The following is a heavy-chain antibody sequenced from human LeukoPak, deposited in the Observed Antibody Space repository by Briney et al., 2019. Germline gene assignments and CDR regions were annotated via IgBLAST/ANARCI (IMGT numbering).Heavy chain of an antibody. Sequence: GGSLRLSCAASGFTFSSYSMKWVRQAPGKGLEWVSSISSSSSYIYYADSVKGRFTISRDNAKNSLYLQMNSLRAEDTAVYYCARDPPGRSRYFDYWGQGTLVTVSS. J-gene: IGHJ4*02. CDR3: ARDPPGRSRYFDY. V-gene: IGHV3-21*01. CDR2: ISSSSSYI. CDR1: GFTFSSYS. D-gene: IGHD2-2*01.